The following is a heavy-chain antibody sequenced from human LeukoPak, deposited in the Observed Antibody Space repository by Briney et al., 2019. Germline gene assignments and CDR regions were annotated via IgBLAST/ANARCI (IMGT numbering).Heavy chain of an antibody. V-gene: IGHV3-23*01. CDR1: GFAFSSYS. Sequence: GGSLRLSCAASGFAFSSYSMIWVRQAPGKGLEWVSSISGGGSNTYYADSVKGRFTISRDQSKNTLYVQMNSLRAQDTAIYYCAKSAGDYYYYYMDVWGKGTTVTVSS. CDR2: ISGGGSNT. D-gene: IGHD3-10*01. J-gene: IGHJ6*03. CDR3: AKSAGDYYYYYMDV.